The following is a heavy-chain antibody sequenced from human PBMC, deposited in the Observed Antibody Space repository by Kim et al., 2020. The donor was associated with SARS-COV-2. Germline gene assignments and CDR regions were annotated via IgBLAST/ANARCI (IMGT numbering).Heavy chain of an antibody. Sequence: GGSLRLSCAASGFTFSSYAMSWVRQAPGKGLEWVSAISGSGGSTYYADSVKGRFTISRDNSKNTLYLQMNSLRAEDTAVYYCAKDVLYDPVRAGWFDPWGQGTLVTVSS. CDR1: GFTFSSYA. CDR3: AKDVLYDPVRAGWFDP. D-gene: IGHD3-16*01. V-gene: IGHV3-23*01. J-gene: IGHJ5*02. CDR2: ISGSGGST.